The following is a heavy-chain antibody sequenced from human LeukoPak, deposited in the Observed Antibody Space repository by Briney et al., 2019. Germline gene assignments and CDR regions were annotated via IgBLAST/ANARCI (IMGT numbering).Heavy chain of an antibody. CDR2: ISHSGIT. Sequence: PSETLSLTCAVYGGSFSGYYWSWIRQPPGKGLEWIGEISHSGITNYNPSLKSRVTISVDTSKNQFSLKLSSVTAADTAVYYCARGTQRWLHYLDYWGQGTLVTVSS. D-gene: IGHD5-24*01. V-gene: IGHV4-34*01. CDR1: GGSFSGYY. CDR3: ARGTQRWLHYLDY. J-gene: IGHJ4*02.